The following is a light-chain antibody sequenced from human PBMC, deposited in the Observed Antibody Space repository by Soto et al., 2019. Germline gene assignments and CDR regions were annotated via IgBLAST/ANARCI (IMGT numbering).Light chain of an antibody. CDR2: DAS. J-gene: IGKJ1*01. CDR3: QQYGSSGT. Sequence: EIVLTQSPCTLSLSPGEGATLSCRASQSIRAGYLACYQHHPGQAPRLLIYDASSRATGIPDRFSGSGSGTDFTLTISRLEPEDFAVYYCQQYGSSGTFGQGTKVDI. V-gene: IGKV3-20*01. CDR1: QSIRAGY.